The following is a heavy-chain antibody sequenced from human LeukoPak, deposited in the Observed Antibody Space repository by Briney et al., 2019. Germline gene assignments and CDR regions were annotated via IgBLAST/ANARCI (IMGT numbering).Heavy chain of an antibody. J-gene: IGHJ4*02. CDR2: ISDSGGST. Sequence: GASLRLSCAVSGFSLSRYAMSWVRKAPGKGLEWVSAISDSGGSTYYADSVRGRFTISRDNSRNTLYLQMNTLRAEDTAVYYCAKCRGSSWSDYFDYWGQGTLVTVSS. D-gene: IGHD6-13*01. CDR1: GFSLSRYA. CDR3: AKCRGSSWSDYFDY. V-gene: IGHV3-23*01.